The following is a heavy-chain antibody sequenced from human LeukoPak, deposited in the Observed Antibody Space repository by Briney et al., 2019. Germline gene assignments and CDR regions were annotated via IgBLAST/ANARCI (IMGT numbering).Heavy chain of an antibody. J-gene: IGHJ3*02. CDR1: GFTFRSYS. D-gene: IGHD3-22*01. V-gene: IGHV3-48*02. CDR2: ISSTSSTI. Sequence: AGGSLRLSCAASGFTFRSYSMHWVRQAPGKGLEWVSYISSTSSTIYYADSVKGRFTISRDNAKNSLYLQMNSLRDEDTAVYYCARAAPYYYDSSGYSDFDSWGQGTMVTVSA. CDR3: ARAAPYYYDSSGYSDFDS.